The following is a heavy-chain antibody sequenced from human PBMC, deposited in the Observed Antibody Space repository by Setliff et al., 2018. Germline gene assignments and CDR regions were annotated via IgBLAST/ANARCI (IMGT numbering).Heavy chain of an antibody. J-gene: IGHJ4*02. CDR1: GGSISTTDYY. CDR3: ARYDSSGYSENYYFDY. V-gene: IGHV4-39*07. CDR2: VYYSGNT. D-gene: IGHD3-22*01. Sequence: PSETLSLTCTVSGGSISTTDYYWGWIRQPPGKGLEWIGCVYYSGNTSYSPSLKSRVTMFVDTSKNQFSLMLYSVTAADTAIYYCARYDSSGYSENYYFDYWGQGTLVTVSS.